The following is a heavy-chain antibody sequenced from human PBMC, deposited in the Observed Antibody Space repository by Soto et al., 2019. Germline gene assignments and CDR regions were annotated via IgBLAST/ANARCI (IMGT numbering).Heavy chain of an antibody. Sequence: GGSLRLSCAASGFTFSSYAMSWVRQAPGKGLEWVSGITGGGRRTYYADSVKGRFTFSRDNSKNTLYVQMNSLRAEDSAIYYCAKQKPGLAALGSEAFDIWGQGTMVTVSS. V-gene: IGHV3-23*01. D-gene: IGHD6-13*01. CDR3: AKQKPGLAALGSEAFDI. CDR2: ITGGGRRT. CDR1: GFTFSSYA. J-gene: IGHJ3*02.